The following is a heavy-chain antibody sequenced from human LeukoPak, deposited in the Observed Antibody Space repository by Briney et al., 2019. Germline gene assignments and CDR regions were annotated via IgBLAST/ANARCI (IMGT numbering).Heavy chain of an antibody. J-gene: IGHJ4*02. CDR3: ARADYYDSSGEFDY. V-gene: IGHV1-69*02. D-gene: IGHD3-22*01. CDR1: GGTFSSYT. Sequence: ASVKVSCKASGGTFSSYTISWVRQAPGQGLEWMGRIIPILGIANYAQKFQGRVTITADKSTCTAYMELSSLRSEDTAVYYCARADYYDSSGEFDYWGQGTLVTVSS. CDR2: IIPILGIA.